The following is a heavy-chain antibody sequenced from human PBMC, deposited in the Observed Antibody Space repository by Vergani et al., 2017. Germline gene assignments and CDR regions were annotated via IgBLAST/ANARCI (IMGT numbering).Heavy chain of an antibody. V-gene: IGHV3-30*02. CDR3: AKDGSQGVPWGCTNGVCFLYYYMDV. CDR1: GFSFNTYG. Sequence: QVQLVETGGGVVQPGGSLRLYCATSGFSFNTYGAHWVRQAPGKGLEWVAFIGYDGRIKYNVDSVKGRFTISRDTSKKTLSLQMRSLRADDTAVYYCAKDGSQGVPWGCTNGVCFLYYYMDVWGKGTTVTVSS. J-gene: IGHJ6*03. D-gene: IGHD2-8*01. CDR2: IGYDGRIK.